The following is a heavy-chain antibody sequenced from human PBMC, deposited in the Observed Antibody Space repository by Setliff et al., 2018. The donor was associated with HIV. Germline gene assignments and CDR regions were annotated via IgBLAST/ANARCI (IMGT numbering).Heavy chain of an antibody. V-gene: IGHV5-51*01. CDR2: IYPGDSDT. CDR3: ARRASKASLDY. Sequence: HGESMKISCKGSGYTFTSYWIGWVRQMPGKGLEWMGIIYPGDSDTRYSPSFQGRVTISADKSINTAYLQRSSLQASDTAVYYCARRASKASLDYWGQGTLVTVS. CDR1: GYTFTSYW. J-gene: IGHJ4*02.